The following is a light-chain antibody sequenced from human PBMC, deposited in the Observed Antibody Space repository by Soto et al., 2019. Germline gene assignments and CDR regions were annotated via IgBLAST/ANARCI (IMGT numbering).Light chain of an antibody. CDR2: GAS. Sequence: EIVLTQSPGTLYLSPGERATLSCRASQSVSSSYLAWYQLKPGQAPRLLIYGASSRATGIPDRFSGSGSGTDFTLTISRLDPEDFAVYFCQQYGRSPRTFGQGTKVDIK. J-gene: IGKJ1*01. CDR1: QSVSSSY. V-gene: IGKV3-20*01. CDR3: QQYGRSPRT.